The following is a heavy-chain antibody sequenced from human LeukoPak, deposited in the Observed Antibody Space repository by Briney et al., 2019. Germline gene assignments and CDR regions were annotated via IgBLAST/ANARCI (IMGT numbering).Heavy chain of an antibody. CDR2: IYYSGST. CDR3: ARVSTEHTFDI. V-gene: IGHV4-59*01. Sequence: PSETLSHTCTVSGGSISSYYWSWIRQPPGKGLEWIGYIYYSGSTNYNPSLKSRVTISVDTSKNQFSLKLSSVTAADTAVYYCARVSTEHTFDIWGQGTMVTVSS. D-gene: IGHD2-21*01. CDR1: GGSISSYY. J-gene: IGHJ3*02.